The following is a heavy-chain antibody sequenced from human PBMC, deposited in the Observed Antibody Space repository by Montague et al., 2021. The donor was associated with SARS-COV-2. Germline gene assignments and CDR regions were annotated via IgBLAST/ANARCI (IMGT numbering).Heavy chain of an antibody. CDR3: ASGRMVPYSSSWTTLYYYYGMDV. V-gene: IGHV6-1*01. CDR2: TYYRSKWYN. Sequence: CAISGDSVSSNSAAWNWIRQSPSRGLEWLGRTYYRSKWYNDYALXXKSRITINPDTSKNQFSLQLNSVTPEDTAVNYCASGRMVPYSSSWTTLYYYYGMDVWGQGTTVTVSS. J-gene: IGHJ6*02. D-gene: IGHD6-13*01. CDR1: GDSVSSNSAA.